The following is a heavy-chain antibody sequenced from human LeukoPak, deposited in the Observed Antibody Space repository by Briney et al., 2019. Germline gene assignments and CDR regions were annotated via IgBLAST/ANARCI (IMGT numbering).Heavy chain of an antibody. J-gene: IGHJ5*02. V-gene: IGHV1-8*01. CDR1: GYTFTSYD. Sequence: ASVKVSCKASGYTFTSYDINWVRQATGQGLEWMGWMNPNSGNTGYAQKFQGRVTMTRNTSISTAYMELSSLRSEDTAVYYCARAPIVVVPAAILRWFDPWGRGTLVTVSS. CDR3: ARAPIVVVPAAILRWFDP. CDR2: MNPNSGNT. D-gene: IGHD2-2*02.